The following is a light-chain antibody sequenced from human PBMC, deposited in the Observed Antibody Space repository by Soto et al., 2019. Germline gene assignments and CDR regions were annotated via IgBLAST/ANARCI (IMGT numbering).Light chain of an antibody. V-gene: IGKV3-11*01. CDR3: QQRANWPRGT. CDR2: DVS. Sequence: EIVLTQSPATLSLSPGETATLSCTTSQSINNFLAWYQEKPGQAPRLLIYDVSVRAAGIPARFSGSGSETDFTLTISSLEPEDSAIYYCQQRANWPRGTFGQGTKVEIK. J-gene: IGKJ2*02. CDR1: QSINNF.